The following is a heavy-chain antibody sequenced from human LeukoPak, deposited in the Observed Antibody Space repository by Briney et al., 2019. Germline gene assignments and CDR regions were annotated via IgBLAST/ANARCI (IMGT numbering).Heavy chain of an antibody. V-gene: IGHV1-46*01. CDR3: ASTGIAAAGKAAPYYMDV. CDR1: GGTFSSYG. Sequence: ASVKVSCKASGGTFSSYGIAWVRQAPGQGLEWMGIINPSGGSTSYAQKFQGRVTMTRDMSTSTVYMELSSLRSEDTAVYYCASTGIAAAGKAAPYYMDVWGKGTTVTVSS. D-gene: IGHD6-13*01. J-gene: IGHJ6*03. CDR2: INPSGGST.